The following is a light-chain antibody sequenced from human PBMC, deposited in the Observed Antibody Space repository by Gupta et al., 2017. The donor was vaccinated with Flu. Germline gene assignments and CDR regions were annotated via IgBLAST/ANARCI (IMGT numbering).Light chain of an antibody. CDR2: DNN. V-gene: IGLV1-44*01. CDR3: AVGDNNRMGL. J-gene: IGLJ3*02. CDR1: SSNIGSND. Sequence: QSVLPQPPSPSPTPGQRVTISCSGSSSNIGSNDVFWYQQLPGTAPKLLIFDNNQRTSGVPDRFSGSKSGTSASLDISGRQVDDEADYYCAVGDNNRMGLFGGGTKLTVL.